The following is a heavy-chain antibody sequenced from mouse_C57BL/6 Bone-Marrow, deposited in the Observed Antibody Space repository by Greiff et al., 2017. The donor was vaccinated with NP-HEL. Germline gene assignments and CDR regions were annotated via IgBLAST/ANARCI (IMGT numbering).Heavy chain of an antibody. J-gene: IGHJ3*01. CDR1: GYTFTSYW. V-gene: IGHV1-53*01. CDR2: INPSNGGT. D-gene: IGHD1-1*01. CDR3: ARWDYYYGSSYGAWFAY. Sequence: QVQLKQPGTELVKPGASVKLSCKASGYTFTSYWMHWVKQRPGQGLEWIGNINPSNGGTNYNEKFKSKATLTVDKSSSTAYMQLSSLTSEDSAVYYCARWDYYYGSSYGAWFAYWGQGTLVTVSA.